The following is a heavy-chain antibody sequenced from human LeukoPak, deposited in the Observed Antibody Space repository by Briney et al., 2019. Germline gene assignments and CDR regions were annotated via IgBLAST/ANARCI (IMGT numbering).Heavy chain of an antibody. CDR3: ARRGSSWTFDY. V-gene: IGHV5-51*01. J-gene: IGHJ4*02. D-gene: IGHD6-13*01. CDR2: IYPGDSDT. Sequence: PGESLKISCQGSGYSFTTYWIAWVRQLPGKGLEWMGVIYPGDSDTRYSPSFQGQVTISADKSISAAYLEWSSLKASDTAMYYCARRGSSWTFDYWGQGTLVTVSS. CDR1: GYSFTTYW.